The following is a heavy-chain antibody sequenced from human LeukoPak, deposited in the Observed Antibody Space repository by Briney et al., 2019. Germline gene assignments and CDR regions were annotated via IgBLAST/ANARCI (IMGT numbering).Heavy chain of an antibody. V-gene: IGHV4-59*01. D-gene: IGHD3-10*01. J-gene: IGHJ5*02. CDR2: IYYSGST. Sequence: SETLSLTCTDSGGSISSYYWSWIRQPPGKGLEWIGYIYYSGSTNYNPSLKSRVTISVDTSKNQFSLKLSSVTAADTAVYYCARDAMVRGVDRWGQGTLVTVSS. CDR3: ARDAMVRGVDR. CDR1: GGSISSYY.